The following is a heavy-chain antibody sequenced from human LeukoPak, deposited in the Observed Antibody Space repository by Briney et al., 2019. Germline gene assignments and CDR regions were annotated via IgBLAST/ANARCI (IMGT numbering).Heavy chain of an antibody. D-gene: IGHD2-15*01. CDR2: IYSGGST. V-gene: IGHV3-53*01. CDR1: GFTVSSKY. CDR3: ARDPRNVGLAP. Sequence: GGSLRLSCAASGFTVSSKYMSWVRQAPGKGLEWVSVIYSGGSTYYADSVKGRFTMSRDNVKNTLYLQMNSLRVEDTAVYYCARDPRNVGLAPWGQGTLVTVSS. J-gene: IGHJ5*02.